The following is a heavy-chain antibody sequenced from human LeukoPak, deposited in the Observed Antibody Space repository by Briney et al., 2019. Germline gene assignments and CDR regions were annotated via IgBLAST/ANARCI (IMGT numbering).Heavy chain of an antibody. Sequence: GASVKVSCKASGYTFTGYYMHRVRRAPGQGLEWMGWINPNSGGTNYAQKFQGRVTMTRDTSISTAYMELSRLRSDDAAVYYCASAQRDTAMVTLDYWGQGTLVTVSS. CDR2: INPNSGGT. J-gene: IGHJ4*02. CDR3: ASAQRDTAMVTLDY. CDR1: GYTFTGYY. D-gene: IGHD5-18*01. V-gene: IGHV1-2*02.